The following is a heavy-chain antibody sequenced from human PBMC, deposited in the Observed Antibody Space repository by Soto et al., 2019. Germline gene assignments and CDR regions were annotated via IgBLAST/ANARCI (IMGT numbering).Heavy chain of an antibody. J-gene: IGHJ6*02. Sequence: PGGSLRLSCAASGFPFDDYGMSWVRQAPGKGLEWVSAISGSGGSTYYADSVKGRFTISRDNSKNTLYLQMNSLRAEDTAVYYCAKVDTVYYYYYGMDVWGQGTMVTVSS. CDR2: ISGSGGST. CDR3: AKVDTVYYYYYGMDV. V-gene: IGHV3-23*01. CDR1: GFPFDDYG.